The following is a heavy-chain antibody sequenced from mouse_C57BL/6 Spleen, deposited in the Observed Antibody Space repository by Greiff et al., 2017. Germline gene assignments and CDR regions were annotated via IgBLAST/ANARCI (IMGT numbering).Heavy chain of an antibody. Sequence: DVMLVESGGDLVKPGGSLKLSCAASGFTFSSYGMSWVRQTPDKRLEWVATLSSGGSYTYYPDSVKGRFTISRDNAKNTLYLQMSSLKSEDTAMYYCARHGYYGSSFAGFAYWGQGTLVTVSA. CDR3: ARHGYYGSSFAGFAY. CDR2: LSSGGSYT. D-gene: IGHD1-1*01. V-gene: IGHV5-6*02. J-gene: IGHJ3*01. CDR1: GFTFSSYG.